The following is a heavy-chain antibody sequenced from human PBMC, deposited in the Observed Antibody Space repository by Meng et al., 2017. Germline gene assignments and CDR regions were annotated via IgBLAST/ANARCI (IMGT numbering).Heavy chain of an antibody. D-gene: IGHD3-9*01. CDR2: INHSGST. J-gene: IGHJ6*02. Sequence: SETLSLTCAVYGGSFSGYYWSWIRQPPGKGLEWIGEINHSGSTNYNPSLKSRVTISVDTSKNHFSLKLSSVTAADTAIYYCARENVGLIRYFDWSREDESTAHYYYGMDVWGQGTAVTVSS. CDR1: GGSFSGYY. CDR3: ARENVGLIRYFDWSREDESTAHYYYGMDV. V-gene: IGHV4-34*01.